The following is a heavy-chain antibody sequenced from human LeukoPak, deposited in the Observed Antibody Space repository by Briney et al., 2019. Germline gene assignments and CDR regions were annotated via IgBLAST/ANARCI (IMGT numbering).Heavy chain of an antibody. D-gene: IGHD2-15*01. Sequence: GGSLRLSCAASGFTFSSYSMNWVRQAPGKGLEWVSSICSSSSYIYYADSVKGRFTISRDNAKNSLYLQMNSLRAEDTAVYYCARDQRCSGGSCYFEPFDYWGQGTLVTVSS. CDR1: GFTFSSYS. V-gene: IGHV3-21*01. J-gene: IGHJ4*02. CDR2: ICSSSSYI. CDR3: ARDQRCSGGSCYFEPFDY.